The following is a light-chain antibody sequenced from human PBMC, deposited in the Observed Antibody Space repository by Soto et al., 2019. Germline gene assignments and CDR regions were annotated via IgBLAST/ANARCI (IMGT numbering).Light chain of an antibody. CDR2: EVT. V-gene: IGLV2-14*01. CDR1: SSDVGAHDF. J-gene: IGLJ2*01. CDR3: NSYTLSRTVI. Sequence: QSALTQPASVSGSPGQSITISCSGTSSDVGAHDFVSWYQHHPDKAPKVIIFEVTKRPSGVSNRFSGSKTGNTASLTISGLQAEXEXDYYCNSYTLSRTVIFGGGTKLTVL.